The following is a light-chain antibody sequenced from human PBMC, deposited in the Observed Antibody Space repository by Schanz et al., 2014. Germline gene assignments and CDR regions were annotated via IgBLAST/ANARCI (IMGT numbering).Light chain of an antibody. CDR1: SSDVGGYNY. CDR2: DVS. V-gene: IGLV2-14*03. J-gene: IGLJ2*01. CDR3: SSFRYSATQYGTQ. Sequence: QSALTQPASVSGSPGQSITISCTGTSSDVGGYNYVSWYQQYPGKAPKLMIYDVSNRPSGVSNRFSGSKSGNTASLTISGLQPDDEADYYCSSFRYSATQYGTQFGGGTKLTVL.